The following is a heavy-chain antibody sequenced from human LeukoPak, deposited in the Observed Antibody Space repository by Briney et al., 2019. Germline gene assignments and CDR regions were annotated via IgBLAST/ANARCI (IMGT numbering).Heavy chain of an antibody. CDR1: GFTFSSYW. J-gene: IGHJ4*02. D-gene: IGHD2-2*02. Sequence: GGSLRLSCAASGFTFSSYWMSWVRQAPGKGLEWVANIKQDGSEKYYVDSVKGRFTISRDNAKNSLYLQMNSLRAEDTAVYYCARGRVVPAAIRRKGAYYFDYWGQGTLVTVSS. CDR3: ARGRVVPAAIRRKGAYYFDY. CDR2: IKQDGSEK. V-gene: IGHV3-7*04.